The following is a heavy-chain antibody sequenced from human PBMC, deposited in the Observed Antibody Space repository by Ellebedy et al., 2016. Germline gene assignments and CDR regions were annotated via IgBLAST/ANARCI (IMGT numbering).Heavy chain of an antibody. J-gene: IGHJ3*02. CDR3: TRDDPLGVFQNAFDI. CDR2: IRSKAYGGTT. D-gene: IGHD3-10*01. Sequence: GESLKISXTASGFTFGDYAMSWFRQAPGKGLEWVGFIRSKAYGGTTEYAASVKGRFTISRDDSKSIAYLQMNSLKTEDTAVYYCTRDDPLGVFQNAFDIWGQGTMVTVSS. V-gene: IGHV3-49*03. CDR1: GFTFGDYA.